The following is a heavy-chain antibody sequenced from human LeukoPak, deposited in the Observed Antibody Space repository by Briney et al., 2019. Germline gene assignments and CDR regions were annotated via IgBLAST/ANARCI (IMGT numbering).Heavy chain of an antibody. D-gene: IGHD1-26*01. J-gene: IGHJ4*02. V-gene: IGHV1-69*13. CDR1: GGTFSSYA. Sequence: SVKVSCKASGGTFSSYAISWVRQAPGQGLEWMGGIIPIFGTANYAQKFQGRVTIAADESTSTAYMELSSLRSEDTAVYYCARDIIVGATSGFDYWGQGTLVTVSS. CDR2: IIPIFGTA. CDR3: ARDIIVGATSGFDY.